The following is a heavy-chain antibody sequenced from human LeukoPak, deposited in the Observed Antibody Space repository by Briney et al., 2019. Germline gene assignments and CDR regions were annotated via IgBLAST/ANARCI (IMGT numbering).Heavy chain of an antibody. CDR1: GFIFTDYG. D-gene: IGHD1-26*01. CDR2: INSNGAST. J-gene: IGHJ4*02. Sequence: GGSLRLSCAVSGFIFTDYGMSWVRQAPGKGLEWVSGINSNGASTGYADSVKGRFTISRDNAKNSLYLQMNNLRAEDTALYHCARDFGSITNTIGRYWGQGSLVTVSS. CDR3: ARDFGSITNTIGRY. V-gene: IGHV3-20*01.